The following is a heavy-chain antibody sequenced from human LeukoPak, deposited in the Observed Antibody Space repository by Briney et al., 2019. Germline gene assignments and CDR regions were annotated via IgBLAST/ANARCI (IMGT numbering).Heavy chain of an antibody. D-gene: IGHD6-13*01. Sequence: SETLSLTCAVYGGSFSGYYWSWIRQPPGKGLEWIGEINHSGSTNYNPSLKSRVTISVDTSKNQFSLKLSSVTAADTAVYYCARRPLPSSRAAAGMNFDYWGQGTLVTVSS. CDR1: GGSFSGYY. V-gene: IGHV4-34*01. CDR2: INHSGST. CDR3: ARRPLPSSRAAAGMNFDY. J-gene: IGHJ4*02.